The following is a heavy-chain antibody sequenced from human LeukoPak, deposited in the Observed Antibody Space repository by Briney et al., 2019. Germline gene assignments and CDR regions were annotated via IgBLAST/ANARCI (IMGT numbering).Heavy chain of an antibody. CDR3: ARDSDGSGSYGH. J-gene: IGHJ4*02. CDR2: IYYSGST. CDR1: GGSVSSGSYY. Sequence: WETLSLTCTVSGGSVSSGSYYWSWIRQPPGKGLEWIGYIYYSGSTNYNPSLKSRVTISVDTSKNQFSLKLSSVTAADTAVYYSARDSDGSGSYGHWGQGTLVTVSS. D-gene: IGHD3-10*01. V-gene: IGHV4-61*01.